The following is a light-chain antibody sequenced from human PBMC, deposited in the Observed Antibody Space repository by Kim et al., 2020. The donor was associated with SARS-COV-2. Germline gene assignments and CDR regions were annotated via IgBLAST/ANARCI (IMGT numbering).Light chain of an antibody. V-gene: IGKV1-16*01. J-gene: IGKJ5*01. CDR3: QHYNGYPIT. CDR2: AAS. Sequence: DSVGDRVTITCRASQDIKNYLAWFQQKPGKAPNSLIYAASSLQSDVPSRFSGSGSGTDFTLTISRLQPEDFGTYYCQHYNGYPITFGQGTRLEIK. CDR1: QDIKNY.